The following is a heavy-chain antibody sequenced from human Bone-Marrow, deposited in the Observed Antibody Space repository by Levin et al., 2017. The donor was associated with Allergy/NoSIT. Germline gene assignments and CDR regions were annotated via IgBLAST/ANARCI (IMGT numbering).Heavy chain of an antibody. CDR3: ARDSVTKGWGSYCKY. D-gene: IGHD3-16*01. CDR2: INSGSGII. J-gene: IGHJ4*01. Sequence: GESLKISCVTSGFTFSSYSMNWVRRAPGKGLEWVAYINSGSGIIYYADSVKGRFTVSRDNAQSSWYLQMNNLTADDTAVYYCARDSVTKGWGSYCKYWGQGTRVSVSS. CDR1: GFTFSSYS. V-gene: IGHV3-48*01.